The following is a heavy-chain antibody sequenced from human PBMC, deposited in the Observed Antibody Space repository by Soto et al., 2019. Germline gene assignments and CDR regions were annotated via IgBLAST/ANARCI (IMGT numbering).Heavy chain of an antibody. CDR1: GFTFSSYG. CDR3: AKDGGDYFYYYYGMDV. V-gene: IGHV3-30*18. D-gene: IGHD4-17*01. CDR2: ISYDGSNK. Sequence: GGSLRLSCAASGFTFSSYGMHWVRQAPGKGLEWVAVISYDGSNKYYADSVKGRFTISRDNSKNTLYLQMNSLRAEDTAVYYCAKDGGDYFYYYYGMDVWGQGTTVTVSS. J-gene: IGHJ6*02.